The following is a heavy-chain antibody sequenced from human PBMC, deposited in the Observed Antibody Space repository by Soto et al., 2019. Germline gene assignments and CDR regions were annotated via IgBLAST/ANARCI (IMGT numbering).Heavy chain of an antibody. Sequence: PGESLKISCKGSGFTFTSYWIAWVRQMPGKGLEWIGVIYPGDSDTSYSPSFQGQVIISADKSINTAYLQWNSLKASDTAMYYCAKHEGYCSSTTCSNFAYWGQGTLVTVSS. V-gene: IGHV5-51*01. J-gene: IGHJ4*02. CDR2: IYPGDSDT. D-gene: IGHD2-2*01. CDR3: AKHEGYCSSTTCSNFAY. CDR1: GFTFTSYW.